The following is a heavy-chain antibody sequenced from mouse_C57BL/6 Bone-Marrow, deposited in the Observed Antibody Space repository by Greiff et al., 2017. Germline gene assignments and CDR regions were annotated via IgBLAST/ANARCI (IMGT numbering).Heavy chain of an antibody. CDR3: TRHGSSSSYWYFDV. CDR2: IDPETGGT. CDR1: GYTFTDYE. Sequence: VQLQQSGAELVRPGASVTLSCKASGYTFTDYEMHWVKQTPVHGLEWIGAIDPETGGTAYNQKFKGKAILTADKSSSTAYMELRSLTSEDSAVYYCTRHGSSSSYWYFDVWGTGTTVTVSS. V-gene: IGHV1-15*01. D-gene: IGHD1-1*01. J-gene: IGHJ1*03.